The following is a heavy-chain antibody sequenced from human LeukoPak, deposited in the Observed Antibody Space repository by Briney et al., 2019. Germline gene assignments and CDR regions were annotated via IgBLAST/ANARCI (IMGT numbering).Heavy chain of an antibody. CDR1: GGSISSYY. CDR2: IYYSGST. Sequence: SETLSLTCTASGGSISSYYWSWIRQPPGKGLEWIGYIYYSGSTNYNPSLKSRVTISVDTSKNQFSLKLSSVTAADTAVYYCARLDSSGDWFDPWGQGNLVTVSS. V-gene: IGHV4-59*01. D-gene: IGHD3-22*01. J-gene: IGHJ5*02. CDR3: ARLDSSGDWFDP.